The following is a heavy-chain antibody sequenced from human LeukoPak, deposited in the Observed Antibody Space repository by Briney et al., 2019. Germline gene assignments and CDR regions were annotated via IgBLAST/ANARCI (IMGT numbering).Heavy chain of an antibody. Sequence: SETLPLTCTVSGGFISSSSYYWGWLRQPPGKGLEWLGSIYYSGSTYYNPSLKSRVTISVDTSKNQFSLKLSSVTAADTAVYYCASPNNIVVVPAAIAAFDIWGQGTMVTVSS. D-gene: IGHD2-2*01. CDR1: GGFISSSSYY. J-gene: IGHJ3*02. CDR2: IYYSGST. CDR3: ASPNNIVVVPAAIAAFDI. V-gene: IGHV4-39*01.